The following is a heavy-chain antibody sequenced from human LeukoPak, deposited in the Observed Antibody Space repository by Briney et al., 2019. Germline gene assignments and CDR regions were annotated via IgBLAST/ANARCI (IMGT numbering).Heavy chain of an antibody. CDR2: INHSGST. V-gene: IGHV4-34*01. CDR3: AGHLRWFDY. D-gene: IGHD4-23*01. Sequence: SETLSLTCAVYGGSFSGYYWSWIRQPPGKGLEWIGEINHSGSTNYYPSLKSRVTISVDTSENQFSLKLSSVTAADTAVYYCAGHLRWFDYWGQGTLVTVSS. J-gene: IGHJ4*02. CDR1: GGSFSGYY.